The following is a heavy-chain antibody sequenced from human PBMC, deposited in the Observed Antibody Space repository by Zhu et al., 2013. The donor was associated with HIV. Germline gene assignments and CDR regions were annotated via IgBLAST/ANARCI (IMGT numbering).Heavy chain of an antibody. CDR1: GYTFTSYD. J-gene: IGHJ5*02. V-gene: IGHV1-8*03. D-gene: IGHD3-3*01. CDR3: ARGRTFGVGRLNWFDP. Sequence: QVQLVQSGAEVKKPGASVKVSCKASGYTFTSYDINWVRRATGQGLEWMGWMNPNSGNTGYAQKFQGRVTITRNTSISTAYMELSNLRSEDTAVYYCARGRTFGVGRLNWFDPWGQGTLVTVSS. CDR2: MNPNSGNT.